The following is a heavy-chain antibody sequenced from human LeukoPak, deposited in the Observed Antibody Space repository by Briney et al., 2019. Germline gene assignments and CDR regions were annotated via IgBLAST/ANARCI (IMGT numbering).Heavy chain of an antibody. CDR3: ARDGYYDSSGPIDAFDI. V-gene: IGHV4-4*07. CDR2: IYTSGST. Sequence: SETLSLTCTVPGGSISSYYWSWIRQPAGKGLEWIGRIYTSGSTNYNPSLKSRVTMSVDTSKNQFSLKLSSVTAADTAVYYCARDGYYDSSGPIDAFDIWGQGTMVTVSS. D-gene: IGHD3-22*01. CDR1: GGSISSYY. J-gene: IGHJ3*02.